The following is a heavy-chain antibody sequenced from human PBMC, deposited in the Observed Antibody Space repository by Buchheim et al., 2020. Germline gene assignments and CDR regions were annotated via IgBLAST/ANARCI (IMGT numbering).Heavy chain of an antibody. D-gene: IGHD2-15*01. V-gene: IGHV3-43*01. CDR3: AKDSGTGYCSGGSCYLYYFDY. CDR2: ISWDGGST. Sequence: EVQLVESGGVVVQPGGSLRLSCAASGFTFDDYTMHWVRQAPGKGLEWVSLISWDGGSTYYADSVKGRFTISRDNSKNSLYLQMNGLRTEDTALYYCAKDSGTGYCSGGSCYLYYFDYWGQGTL. J-gene: IGHJ4*02. CDR1: GFTFDDYT.